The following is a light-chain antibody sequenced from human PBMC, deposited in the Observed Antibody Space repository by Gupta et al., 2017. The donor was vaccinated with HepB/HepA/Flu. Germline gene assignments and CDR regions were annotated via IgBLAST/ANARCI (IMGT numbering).Light chain of an antibody. V-gene: IGKV1-39*01. CDR3: QQSYTTLS. J-gene: IGKJ3*01. Sequence: DIQMTQSPSYLSASIGDRVTITCRASQSISNYLNWYQQKPGKAPNLLIYAASSLHSGVPSRFSGSGSGTVFTLTISSLQPEDFATYYCQQSYTTLSFGPGTKVEIK. CDR2: AAS. CDR1: QSISNY.